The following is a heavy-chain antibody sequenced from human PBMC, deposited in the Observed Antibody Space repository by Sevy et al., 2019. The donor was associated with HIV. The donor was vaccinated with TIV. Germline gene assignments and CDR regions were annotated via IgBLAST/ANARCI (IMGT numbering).Heavy chain of an antibody. CDR1: GGSISSSSYY. Sequence: SETLSLTCTVSGGSISSSSYYWGWIRQPPGKGLEWIGSIYYSGSTYYNPSLKSRVTISVDTSKNQFSLKLSSVTAADTAVYYCAGRYDYVWGTRTNWFDPWGQGTLVTVSS. CDR2: IYYSGST. J-gene: IGHJ5*02. V-gene: IGHV4-39*01. CDR3: AGRYDYVWGTRTNWFDP. D-gene: IGHD3-16*01.